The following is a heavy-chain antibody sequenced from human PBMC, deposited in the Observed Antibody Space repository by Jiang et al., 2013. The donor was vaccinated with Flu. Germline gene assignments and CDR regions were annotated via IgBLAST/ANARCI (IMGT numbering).Heavy chain of an antibody. CDR2: IWDDGRNK. CDR3: ARVGGGSYYLDY. V-gene: IGHV3-33*01. Sequence: VQLLESGGGVVQPGRSLRLSCAASGFTFSSYGMKWVRQAPGKGLEWVAVIWDDGRNKYYADSVKGRFTISRDNSKNTLYLQMNSLRAEDTAVYYCARVGGGSYYLDYWGQGTLVTVSS. J-gene: IGHJ4*02. CDR1: GFTFSSYG. D-gene: IGHD1-26*01.